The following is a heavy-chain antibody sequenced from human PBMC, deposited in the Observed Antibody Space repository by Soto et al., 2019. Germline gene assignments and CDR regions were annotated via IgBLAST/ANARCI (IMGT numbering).Heavy chain of an antibody. V-gene: IGHV3-30-3*01. D-gene: IGHD2-15*01. Sequence: QVQLVESGGGVVQPGRSLRLFCAASGFTFSSYAMHWVRQAPGKGLEWVAVISYDGSNKYYADSVKGRFTISRDNSKNTLYLQMNSLRAEDTAVYYCARDQQDIVVVVAATPGGYFDYWGQGTLVTVSS. CDR1: GFTFSSYA. J-gene: IGHJ4*02. CDR2: ISYDGSNK. CDR3: ARDQQDIVVVVAATPGGYFDY.